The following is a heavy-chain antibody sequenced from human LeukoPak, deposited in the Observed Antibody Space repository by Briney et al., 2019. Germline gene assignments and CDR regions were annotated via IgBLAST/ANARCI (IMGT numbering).Heavy chain of an antibody. J-gene: IGHJ4*02. Sequence: PSETLSLTCAVSGGSIRSSNWWSWVRQPPGKGLEWIGEIYHSGSTNYNPSLKSRVTISVDKSKNQFPLKLSSVTAADTAIYYCARENPSGYYNRPIDYWGQGTLVTVSS. CDR1: GGSIRSSNW. CDR2: IYHSGST. V-gene: IGHV4-4*02. CDR3: ARENPSGYYNRPIDY. D-gene: IGHD3-22*01.